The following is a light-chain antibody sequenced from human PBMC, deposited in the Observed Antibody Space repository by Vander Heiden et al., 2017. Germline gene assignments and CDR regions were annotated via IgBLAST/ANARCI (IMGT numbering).Light chain of an antibody. Sequence: DIVITQSPLSLPVTHGKPASISCRSSQSLLHSNGYNYLDWYLQKPGQSPQLLIYLGSNRASGVPDRFSGSGSGTDFTLKISRVEAEDVGVYYCMQALQTVYTFGQGTKLEIK. CDR1: QSLLHSNGYNY. CDR2: LGS. CDR3: MQALQTVYT. J-gene: IGKJ2*01. V-gene: IGKV2-28*01.